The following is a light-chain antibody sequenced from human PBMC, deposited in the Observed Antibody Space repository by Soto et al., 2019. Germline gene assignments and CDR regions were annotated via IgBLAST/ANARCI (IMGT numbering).Light chain of an antibody. CDR1: QNIRTN. Sequence: EIVMTQSPATLSVSPGERATLSCRASQNIRTNLAWYQQKPGQPPRLLIYDASTRAAGIPARFIGSGSGTDFTLTISRLEPEDFAVYYCQQYGSSGTFGQGTKVDIK. CDR2: DAS. J-gene: IGKJ1*01. V-gene: IGKV3-15*01. CDR3: QQYGSSGT.